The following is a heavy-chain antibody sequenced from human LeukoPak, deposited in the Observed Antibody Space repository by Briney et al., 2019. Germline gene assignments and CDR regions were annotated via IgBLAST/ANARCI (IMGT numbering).Heavy chain of an antibody. CDR1: GYTFTGYY. CDR3: AREESRWSGYYDFDY. D-gene: IGHD3-3*01. CDR2: INPNSGGT. V-gene: IGHV1-2*02. J-gene: IGHJ4*02. Sequence: ASVKVSCKASGYTFTGYYMHWVRQAPGEGLEWMGWINPNSGGTRYAQKFQGRVTMTRDTSINTAYMEVRRLTSGDTAVYYCAREESRWSGYYDFDYWGQGTLVTVSS.